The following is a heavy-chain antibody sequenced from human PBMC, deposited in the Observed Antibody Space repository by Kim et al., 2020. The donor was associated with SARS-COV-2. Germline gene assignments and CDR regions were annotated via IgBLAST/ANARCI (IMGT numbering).Heavy chain of an antibody. D-gene: IGHD6-13*01. J-gene: IGHJ5*02. V-gene: IGHV1-69*02. CDR3: ASSARIAAAGISGWFDP. Sequence: FQGRVTITADKSTSTAYMELSSLRSEDTAVYYCASSARIAAAGISGWFDPWGQGTLVTVSS.